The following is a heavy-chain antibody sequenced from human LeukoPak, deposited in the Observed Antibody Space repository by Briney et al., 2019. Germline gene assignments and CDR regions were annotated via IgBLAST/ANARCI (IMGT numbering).Heavy chain of an antibody. CDR1: GYTFTSYG. CDR3: ARDSSDFWPEGWFDP. CDR2: ISAYNGNT. V-gene: IGHV1-18*01. Sequence: ASVKVSCKASGYTFTSYGISWVRQAPGQGLEWIGWISAYNGNTNYAQKLQGRVTMTTDTSTSTAYMELRSLRSDDTAVYYCARDSSDFWPEGWFDPWGQGTLVTVSS. D-gene: IGHD3/OR15-3a*01. J-gene: IGHJ5*02.